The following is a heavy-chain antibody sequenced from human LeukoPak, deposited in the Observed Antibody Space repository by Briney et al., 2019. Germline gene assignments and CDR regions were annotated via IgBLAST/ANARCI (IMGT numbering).Heavy chain of an antibody. CDR2: ITDRGGDT. CDR1: GFTLSNYP. J-gene: IGHJ4*02. D-gene: IGHD1-26*01. CDR3: AKGKRGNYDY. Sequence: GGSLRLSCAASGFTLSNYPMTWARQAPGKGLEWVSSITDRGGDTYYADSVKGRFTISRDNSKNTLYLQMNSLRAEDTAVYYCAKGKRGNYDYWGQGTLVTVSS. V-gene: IGHV3-23*01.